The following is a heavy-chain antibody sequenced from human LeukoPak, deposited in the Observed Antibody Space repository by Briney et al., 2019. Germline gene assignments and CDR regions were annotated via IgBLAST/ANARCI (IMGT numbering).Heavy chain of an antibody. Sequence: GGSLRLSCAASGFPFSSSWMSWVRQVPGKGLAWVANIKEDGSEKYYGDSVRGRFTVSRDNAKNLLYLQMNSLRVEDTAVYFCARDPGAFPYFFDYWGQGTLVTVSS. D-gene: IGHD4/OR15-4a*01. V-gene: IGHV3-7*03. CDR1: GFPFSSSW. CDR3: ARDPGAFPYFFDY. CDR2: IKEDGSEK. J-gene: IGHJ4*02.